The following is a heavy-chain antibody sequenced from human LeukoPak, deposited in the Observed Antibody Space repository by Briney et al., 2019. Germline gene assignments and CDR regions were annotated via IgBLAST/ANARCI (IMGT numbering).Heavy chain of an antibody. J-gene: IGHJ4*02. CDR1: GXTFSSYE. V-gene: IGHV3-48*03. Sequence: PGGSLRLSCAASGXTFSSYEMNWVRQAPGKGQQWVSDISSSGTTIYYADSVKGRFTISRDNAKNSLYLQMNSLRAEDTAVYYCARKYCSTTSCLFDNWGQGTLVTVSS. CDR2: ISSSGTTI. CDR3: ARKYCSTTSCLFDN. D-gene: IGHD2-2*01.